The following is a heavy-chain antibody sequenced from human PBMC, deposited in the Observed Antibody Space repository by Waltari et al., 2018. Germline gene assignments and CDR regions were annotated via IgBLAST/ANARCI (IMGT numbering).Heavy chain of an antibody. CDR2: ISVSGDT. CDR1: DFTLITHA. J-gene: IGHJ5*02. V-gene: IGHV3-23*01. D-gene: IGHD1-20*01. CDR3: AKPFYNWDDPLES. Sequence: EVQLLESGGGLVQPGGPLRLPRGASDFTLITHAVSWGRQATWKVLEWVSSISVSGDTYYTDCVKSRFTISRDNSDKTVYLQINGLRADDSAVYYCAKPFYNWDDPLESWGQGTLVTVSS.